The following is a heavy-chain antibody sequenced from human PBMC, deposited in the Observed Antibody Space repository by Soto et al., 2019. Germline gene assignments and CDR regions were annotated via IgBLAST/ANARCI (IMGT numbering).Heavy chain of an antibody. CDR1: GGPFSSYA. Sequence: SVKVSFKACGGPFSSYAISLVRQAPGQGLEWMGGIIPIFGTANYAQKFQGRVTITADESTSTAYMELSSLRSEDTAVYYCARAYYYDSSGYSEFGYWGQGTLVTVSS. CDR2: IIPIFGTA. J-gene: IGHJ4*02. D-gene: IGHD3-22*01. V-gene: IGHV1-69*13. CDR3: ARAYYYDSSGYSEFGY.